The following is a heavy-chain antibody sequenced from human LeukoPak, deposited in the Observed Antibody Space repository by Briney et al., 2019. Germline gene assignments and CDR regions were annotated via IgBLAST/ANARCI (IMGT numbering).Heavy chain of an antibody. V-gene: IGHV3-21*01. CDR3: ARDRSNWNYGGDY. J-gene: IGHJ4*02. Sequence: GGSLRLSCAASGFTFSSYSMNWVRQAPGKGLEWVSSISSSSSYIYYVDSVKGRFTISRDNAKNSLYLQMNSLRAEDTAVYYCARDRSNWNYGGDYWGQGTLVTVSS. D-gene: IGHD1-7*01. CDR1: GFTFSSYS. CDR2: ISSSSSYI.